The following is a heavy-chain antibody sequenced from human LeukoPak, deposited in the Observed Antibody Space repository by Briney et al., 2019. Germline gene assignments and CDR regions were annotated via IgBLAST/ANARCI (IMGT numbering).Heavy chain of an antibody. V-gene: IGHV4-34*01. CDR2: INHSGST. J-gene: IGHJ6*02. Sequence: SETLSLTCAVYGGSFSGYYWSWIRQPPRKGLEWIGEINHSGSTNYNPSLKSRVTISVDTSKNQFSLKLSSVTAADTAVYYCARVPPPTVTTGGMDVWGQGTTVTVSS. CDR3: ARVPPPTVTTGGMDV. D-gene: IGHD4-4*01. CDR1: GGSFSGYY.